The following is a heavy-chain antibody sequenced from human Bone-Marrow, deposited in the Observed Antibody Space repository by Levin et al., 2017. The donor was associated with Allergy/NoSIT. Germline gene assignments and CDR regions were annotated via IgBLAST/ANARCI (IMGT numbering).Heavy chain of an antibody. J-gene: IGHJ3*02. D-gene: IGHD3-16*01. CDR3: AQDRHVAVSLFHI. CDR1: GFVFSTFA. Sequence: TGESLKISCAASGFVFSTFAMSWVRQAPGKGLEWVSAISGSGSTTYYADSVKGRFTISRDNSKNTLYLQINSLRAEDTGVYFCAQDRHVAVSLFHIWGQGTTVIVSS. CDR2: ISGSGSTT. V-gene: IGHV3-23*01.